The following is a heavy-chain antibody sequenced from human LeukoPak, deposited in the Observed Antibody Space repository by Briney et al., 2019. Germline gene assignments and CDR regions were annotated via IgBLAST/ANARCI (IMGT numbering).Heavy chain of an antibody. CDR1: GFIFSSYS. D-gene: IGHD3-9*01. V-gene: IGHV3-21*06. CDR2: ISTSSSYI. Sequence: GGSLRLSCAASGFIFSSYSMNWVRQAPGKGLEWVSFISTSSSYIYYADSVKGRFTISRHNAKNSLYLEMNSLRAEDTAVYYCARDSGGYFDRNHFDYWGQGTLVTVSS. J-gene: IGHJ4*02. CDR3: ARDSGGYFDRNHFDY.